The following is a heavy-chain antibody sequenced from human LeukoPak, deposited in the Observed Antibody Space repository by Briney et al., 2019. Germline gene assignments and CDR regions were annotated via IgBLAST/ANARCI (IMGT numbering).Heavy chain of an antibody. CDR2: INHSGST. Sequence: SETLSLTCAAYGGSFSGYYWSWIRQPPGKGLEWIGEINHSGSTNYNPSLKSRVTISVDTSKKQFSLKLSSVTAADTAVYYCVTYYFDSSGPKKNYWGQGTLVTVSS. D-gene: IGHD3-22*01. CDR1: GGSFSGYY. CDR3: VTYYFDSSGPKKNY. J-gene: IGHJ4*02. V-gene: IGHV4-34*01.